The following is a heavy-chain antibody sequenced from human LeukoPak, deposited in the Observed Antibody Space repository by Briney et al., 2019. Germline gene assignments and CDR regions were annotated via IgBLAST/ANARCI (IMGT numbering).Heavy chain of an antibody. J-gene: IGHJ4*02. D-gene: IGHD5-12*01. Sequence: GESLKISCKGSGYSFTTYWIGWVRQVPGKGLEFMGIIYPADSDTRYSPSFQGQATISADKSIRTAYLQWSSLKASDTAIYYCARHLVNSGYDRGPFDYWGQGTLVTVSS. CDR2: IYPADSDT. CDR1: GYSFTTYW. V-gene: IGHV5-51*01. CDR3: ARHLVNSGYDRGPFDY.